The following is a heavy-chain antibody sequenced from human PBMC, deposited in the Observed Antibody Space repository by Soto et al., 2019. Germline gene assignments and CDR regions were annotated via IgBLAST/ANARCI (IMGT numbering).Heavy chain of an antibody. D-gene: IGHD3-10*01. J-gene: IGHJ6*02. CDR2: ISGSGGST. CDR1: GFTFSSYA. CDR3: ARDDNCYCSGSYYNYYGMDV. V-gene: IGHV3-23*01. Sequence: GGSLRLSCAASGFTFSSYAMSWVRQAPGKGLEWVSAISGSGGSTYYADSVKGRFTISRDNSKNTLYLQMNSLRAEDTAVYYCARDDNCYCSGSYYNYYGMDVWGQGTTVTVSS.